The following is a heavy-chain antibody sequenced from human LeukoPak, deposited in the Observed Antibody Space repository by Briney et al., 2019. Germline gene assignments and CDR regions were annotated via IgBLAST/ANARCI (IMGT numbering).Heavy chain of an antibody. CDR3: ARAEWLLPHFDY. V-gene: IGHV1-2*02. J-gene: IGHJ4*02. CDR2: INPNSGGT. Sequence: ASVKVSCKASGYTFTGYYMHWVRQAPGQGLEWMGWINPNSGGTNYAQKFQGRVTMTRDTSISTAYMELSGLRSDDTAVYYCARAEWLLPHFDYWGQGTLVTVSS. D-gene: IGHD3-22*01. CDR1: GYTFTGYY.